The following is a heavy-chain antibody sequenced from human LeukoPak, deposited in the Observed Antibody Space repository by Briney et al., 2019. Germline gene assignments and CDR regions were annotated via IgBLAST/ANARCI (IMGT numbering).Heavy chain of an antibody. Sequence: GGSLRLSCAASGFTFSSYGMHWVRQAPGKGLEWVSAISGSGGSTYYADSVKGRYTISRDNSKNTLYLQMNSLRAEDTAVYYCAKGRTRCSGGSCYGGQFDYWGQGTLVTVSS. V-gene: IGHV3-23*01. J-gene: IGHJ4*02. D-gene: IGHD2-15*01. CDR3: AKGRTRCSGGSCYGGQFDY. CDR2: ISGSGGST. CDR1: GFTFSSYG.